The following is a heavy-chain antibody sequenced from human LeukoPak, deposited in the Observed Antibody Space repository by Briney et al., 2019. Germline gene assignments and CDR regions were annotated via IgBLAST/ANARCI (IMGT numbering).Heavy chain of an antibody. D-gene: IGHD3-22*01. J-gene: IGHJ4*02. V-gene: IGHV4-61*02. CDR2: IYTSGST. CDR1: GGSISSGSYY. CDR3: ARAGDSSGYEYYFDY. Sequence: SETLSLTCTVSGGSISSGSYYWSWIRQPAGKGLEWIGRIYTSGSTNYNPPLKSRVTMSVDMSTNQFSLKLSSVTAADTAVYYCARAGDSSGYEYYFDYWGQGTLVTVSS.